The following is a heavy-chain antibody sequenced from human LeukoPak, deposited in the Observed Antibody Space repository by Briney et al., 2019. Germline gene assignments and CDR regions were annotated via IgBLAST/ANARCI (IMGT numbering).Heavy chain of an antibody. CDR1: GYTFTCYY. Sequence: ASVKVSCKASGYTFTCYYLHWVRQAPGQGLEWMGWINPNSGGTTYAQTFQGRVTMTRDTSISTAYMELSRLRSDDTAVYYCAREVVVAALRPRRQRNWFDPWGQGTLVTVSS. V-gene: IGHV1-2*02. CDR3: AREVVVAALRPRRQRNWFDP. CDR2: INPNSGGT. J-gene: IGHJ5*02. D-gene: IGHD2-2*01.